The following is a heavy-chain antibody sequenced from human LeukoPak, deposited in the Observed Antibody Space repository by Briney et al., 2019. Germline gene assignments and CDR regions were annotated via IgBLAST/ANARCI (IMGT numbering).Heavy chain of an antibody. CDR3: AKAPHLISFDY. Sequence: GGSLRLSCAASGFTFSSYAMSWVRQAPGKGLEWVSAMSGRGDSTYYADSVKGRFTISRDNSKNTLYLQMNSLRAEDTAVYYCAKAPHLISFDYWGQGTLVTVSS. CDR1: GFTFSSYA. D-gene: IGHD2-15*01. CDR2: MSGRGDST. V-gene: IGHV3-23*01. J-gene: IGHJ4*02.